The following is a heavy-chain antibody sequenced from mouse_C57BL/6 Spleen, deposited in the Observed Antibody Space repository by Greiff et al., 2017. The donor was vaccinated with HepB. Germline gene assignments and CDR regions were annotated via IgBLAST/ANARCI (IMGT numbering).Heavy chain of an antibody. V-gene: IGHV1-80*01. CDR3: ARQGIYYYGSSLYDYAMDY. CDR1: GYAFSSYW. Sequence: QVQLQQSGAELVKPGASVKISCKASGYAFSSYWMNWVKQRPGKGLEWIGQIYPGDGDTNYNGQFKGKATLTADKSSRTSYMQLSSLTSEDSAVYFCARQGIYYYGSSLYDYAMDYWGQGTSVTVSS. D-gene: IGHD1-1*01. CDR2: IYPGDGDT. J-gene: IGHJ4*01.